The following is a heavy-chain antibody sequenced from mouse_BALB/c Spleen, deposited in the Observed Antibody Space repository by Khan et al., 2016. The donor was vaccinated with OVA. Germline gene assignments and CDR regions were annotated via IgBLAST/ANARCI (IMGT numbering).Heavy chain of an antibody. J-gene: IGHJ4*01. CDR2: INTYTGEP. CDR1: GFTFTNYG. CDR3: ARVGYSGTMDC. D-gene: IGHD2-14*01. Sequence: QIQLVQSGPELKKPGETVQISCKASGFTFTNYGMNWVKQAPGKGLKWMGWINTYTGEPTFADDFKGRFAFSLETSASTAYLQLDSLKNEDTATYFCARVGYSGTMDCWGQGTLVTVSS. V-gene: IGHV9-3-1*01.